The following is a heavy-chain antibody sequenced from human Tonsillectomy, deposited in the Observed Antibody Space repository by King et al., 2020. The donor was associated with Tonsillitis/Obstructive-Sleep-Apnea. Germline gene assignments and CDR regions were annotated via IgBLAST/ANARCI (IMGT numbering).Heavy chain of an antibody. V-gene: IGHV4-39*01. CDR1: FGSISSRSYY. D-gene: IGHD3-9*01. CDR3: ARQREDTGYYNYFDY. Sequence: LQLQESGPGLVRPSETLSLTCTVSFGSISSRSYYWGWIRQPPGKGLEWIGSIYYNEDTYYNPSLKSRVTISVDTSENQFSLKLTSVTAADTAVYYCARQREDTGYYNYFDYWGQGTLVTVSS. J-gene: IGHJ4*02. CDR2: IYYNEDT.